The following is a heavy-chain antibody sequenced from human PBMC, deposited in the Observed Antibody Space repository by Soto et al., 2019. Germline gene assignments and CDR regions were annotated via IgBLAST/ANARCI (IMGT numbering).Heavy chain of an antibody. Sequence: QVQLQESGPGLVKPSETLSLTCTVSGGSISSYYWSWIRQPPGKGLEWIGYIYYSGSTNYNPSLKRRVTISVDTSKNQFSLKLSSVTAADTAVYYCARRYGSCFDYWGQEPWSPSPQ. CDR1: GGSISSYY. J-gene: IGHJ4*01. V-gene: IGHV4-59*08. CDR2: IYYSGST. CDR3: ARRYGSCFDY. D-gene: IGHD5-18*01.